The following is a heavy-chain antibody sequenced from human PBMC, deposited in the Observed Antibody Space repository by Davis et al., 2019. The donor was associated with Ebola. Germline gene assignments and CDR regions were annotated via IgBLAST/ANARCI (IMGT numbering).Heavy chain of an antibody. CDR1: GGSISSGGYY. Sequence: LRLSCTVSGGSISSGGYYWSLIRQHPGKGLEWIGYIYYSGSTYYNPSLKSRVTISVDTSKNQFSLKLSSVTAADTAVYYCARFLYCSGGSCYSGGWFDPWGQGTLVTVSS. D-gene: IGHD2-15*01. CDR2: IYYSGST. CDR3: ARFLYCSGGSCYSGGWFDP. J-gene: IGHJ5*02. V-gene: IGHV4-31*03.